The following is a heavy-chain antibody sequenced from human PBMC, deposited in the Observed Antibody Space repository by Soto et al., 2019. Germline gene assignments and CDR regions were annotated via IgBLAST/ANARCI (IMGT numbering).Heavy chain of an antibody. Sequence: GASVKVSCKASGYTFTSYFMHWVRQAPGQGLEWMGIINPRDATTSYPHKFQGRVTMTTDTSTSTVYMDLSGLGSDDTAVYYCGRAAARDCSSSSCYADYWGQGTLVTVSS. D-gene: IGHD2-2*01. J-gene: IGHJ4*02. CDR1: GYTFTSYF. CDR3: GRAAARDCSSSSCYADY. V-gene: IGHV1-46*03. CDR2: INPRDATT.